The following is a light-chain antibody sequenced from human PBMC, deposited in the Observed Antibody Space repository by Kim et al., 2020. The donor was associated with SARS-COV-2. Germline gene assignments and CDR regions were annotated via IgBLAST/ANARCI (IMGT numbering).Light chain of an antibody. CDR2: GAS. J-gene: IGKJ4*01. V-gene: IGKV3-15*01. CDR3: QQYNDWPLLT. Sequence: IVMTQSPATLSVSPGERVTLSCRASQSVKNNLAWYQQLPGQAPRLLIYGASTRATDISARFSGSGSGTEFTLTIRSLQSEDLGVYYCQQYNDWPLLTFGGGTKVDIK. CDR1: QSVKNN.